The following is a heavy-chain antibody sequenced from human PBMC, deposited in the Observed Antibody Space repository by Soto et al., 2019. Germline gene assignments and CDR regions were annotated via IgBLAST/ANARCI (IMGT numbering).Heavy chain of an antibody. D-gene: IGHD3-16*01. CDR2: ISFDGNKT. CDR1: ASAFSNYG. J-gene: IGHJ4*02. V-gene: IGHV3-30*18. CDR3: ANLPHFDYIWGSYSGY. Sequence: QVQLVESGGGVVQPGRSLRLSCAASASAFSNYGMHWVRQPPGKGLEWMAVISFDGNKTHYADSVRGRFTISRDNSKNTLYLQMNSLRAEDTVIYYCANLPHFDYIWGSYSGYWGQGTLVTVSS.